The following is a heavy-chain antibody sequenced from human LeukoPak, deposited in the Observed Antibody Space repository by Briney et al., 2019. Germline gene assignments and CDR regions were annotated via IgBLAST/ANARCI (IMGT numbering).Heavy chain of an antibody. J-gene: IGHJ5*02. V-gene: IGHV3-72*01. Sequence: GGSLRLSCAASGFTFSDYYMDWDRQAPGKGLEWVGRVRNKANSYTTEYAASVKGRFTISRDDSKNSLYLQMNSLKTEDTAVYFCARAIVQPTRRFDPWGQGTLVTVSS. CDR3: ARAIVQPTRRFDP. D-gene: IGHD1-26*01. CDR2: VRNKANSYTT. CDR1: GFTFSDYY.